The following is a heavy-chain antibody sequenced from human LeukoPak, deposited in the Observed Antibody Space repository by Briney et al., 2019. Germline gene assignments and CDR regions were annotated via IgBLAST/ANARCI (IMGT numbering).Heavy chain of an antibody. CDR2: IFPGESDT. V-gene: IGHV5-51*01. J-gene: IGHJ4*02. CDR3: ARRSGYYYGSGSPDY. CDR1: GYSFTSYW. D-gene: IGHD3-10*01. Sequence: GESLNISCKGSGYSFTSYWVGCVRLMTGKGLEWVGIIFPGESDTRYSPSFQGQVTISADKSISTAYLQWSSLKASDTAMYYCARRSGYYYGSGSPDYWGQGTLVTVSS.